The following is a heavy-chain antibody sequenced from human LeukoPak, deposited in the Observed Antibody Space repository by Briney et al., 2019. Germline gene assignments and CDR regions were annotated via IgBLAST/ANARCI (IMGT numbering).Heavy chain of an antibody. J-gene: IGHJ5*02. D-gene: IGHD3-3*01. CDR2: IYYSGST. CDR3: ARDCRYYDFWSGYIRSDWFDP. CDR1: GGSISSSSYY. Sequence: SSETLSLTCTVSGGSISSSSYYWGWIRQPPGKGLEWIGGIYYSGSTYYNPSLKSRVTISVDTSKNQFSLELSSVTAADTAVYYCARDCRYYDFWSGYIRSDWFDPWGQGTLVTVSS. V-gene: IGHV4-39*07.